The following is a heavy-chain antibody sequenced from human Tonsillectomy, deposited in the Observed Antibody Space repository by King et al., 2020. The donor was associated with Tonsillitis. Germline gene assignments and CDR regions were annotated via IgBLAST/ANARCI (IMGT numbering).Heavy chain of an antibody. CDR2: VSYDGSNK. V-gene: IGHV3-30*04. CDR3: ARDRNVGLKNYFDY. D-gene: IGHD1-26*01. J-gene: IGHJ4*02. Sequence: VQLVESGGGVLQPGRSLRLSCAASGFTFSGYSMHWVRQAPGKGLEWVAVVSYDGSNKYYADSVKGRFTISRDNSKNTLYLQMKSLRAEDTAGYYCARDRNVGLKNYFDYWGQGTLVTVSS. CDR1: GFTFSGYS.